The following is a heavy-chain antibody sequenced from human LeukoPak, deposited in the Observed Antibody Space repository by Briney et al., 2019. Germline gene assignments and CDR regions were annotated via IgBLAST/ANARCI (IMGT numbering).Heavy chain of an antibody. J-gene: IGHJ2*01. V-gene: IGHV4-59*08. CDR2: IYYSGST. Sequence: SETLSLTCTVSGGSISSYYWSWIRQPPGKGLEWIGYIYYSGSTNYNPSLKSRVTISVDTSKNQFSLKLYSVTAADTAVYYCAKTVAGYWYFDLWGRGTLVTVSS. CDR3: AKTVAGYWYFDL. D-gene: IGHD6-19*01. CDR1: GGSISSYY.